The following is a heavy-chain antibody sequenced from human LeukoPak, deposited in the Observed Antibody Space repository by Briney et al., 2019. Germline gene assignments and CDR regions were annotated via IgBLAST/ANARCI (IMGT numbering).Heavy chain of an antibody. CDR3: AKDRSSLYEAYYFDY. V-gene: IGHV3-23*01. CDR1: GFTFSSYA. Sequence: GGSLRLSCAASGFTFSSYAMSWVRQAPGKGLEWVSAISGSGGSTYYADSVKGRFTVSRDNSKNTLYLQMNSLRAEDTAVYYCAKDRSSLYEAYYFDYWGQGTLVTVSS. J-gene: IGHJ4*02. D-gene: IGHD6-13*01. CDR2: ISGSGGST.